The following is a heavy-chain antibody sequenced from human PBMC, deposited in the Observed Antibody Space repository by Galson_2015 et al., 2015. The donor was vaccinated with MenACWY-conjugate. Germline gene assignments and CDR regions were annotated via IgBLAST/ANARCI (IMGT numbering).Heavy chain of an antibody. V-gene: IGHV3-15*01. CDR2: IQRTSNAGTT. D-gene: IGHD5-24*01. Sequence: LRLSCAASGFTFSTAWMTWVRQAPGKGLEWVGRIQRTSNAGTTYYAAPVKGRFTIRRDDSRNTVYLQMNSLKTEDTAVYYCVAHELGDGRNGNHWGQGTLVTVSS. CDR1: GFTFSTAW. CDR3: VAHELGDGRNGNH. J-gene: IGHJ5*02.